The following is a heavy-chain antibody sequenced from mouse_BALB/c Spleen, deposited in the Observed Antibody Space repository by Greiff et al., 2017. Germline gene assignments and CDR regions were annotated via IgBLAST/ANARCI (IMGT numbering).Heavy chain of an antibody. CDR1: GYTFTSYW. Sequence: LVESGAELAKPGASVKMSCKASGYTFTSYWMHWVKQRPGQGLEWIGYINPSTGYSEYNQKFKDKATLTADKSSSTAYMQLSSLTSEDSAVYYCARRGDYFGSSYVGMDYWGQGTSVTVSS. V-gene: IGHV1-7*01. D-gene: IGHD1-1*01. CDR2: INPSTGYS. J-gene: IGHJ4*01. CDR3: ARRGDYFGSSYVGMDY.